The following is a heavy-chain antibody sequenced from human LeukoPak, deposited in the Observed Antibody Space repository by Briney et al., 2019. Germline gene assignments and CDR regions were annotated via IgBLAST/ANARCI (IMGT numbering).Heavy chain of an antibody. CDR3: ARGGYSFDY. J-gene: IGHJ4*02. Sequence: GGSLRLSCVGSGFSLSGYWMSWVRQAPGKGLEWVARLHADGSEKYYVGSVKGRFTISGDNAKNSLYLQMNSLRVNDTAVYYCARGGYSFDYLGQGTLVTVSS. CDR2: LHADGSEK. D-gene: IGHD5-12*01. V-gene: IGHV3-7*01. CDR1: GFSLSGYW.